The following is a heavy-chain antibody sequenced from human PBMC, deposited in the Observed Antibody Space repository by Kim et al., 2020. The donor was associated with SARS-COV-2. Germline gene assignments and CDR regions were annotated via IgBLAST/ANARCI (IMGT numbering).Heavy chain of an antibody. J-gene: IGHJ2*01. Sequence: SETLSLTCAVSGGSISSGGYSWSWIRQPPGKGLEWIGYIYHSGSTYYNPSLKSRVTISVDRSKNQFSLKLSSVTAADTAVYYCASARYYYDSSGISWYFDLWGRGTLVTVSS. CDR3: ASARYYYDSSGISWYFDL. CDR2: IYHSGST. CDR1: GGSISSGGYS. D-gene: IGHD3-22*01. V-gene: IGHV4-30-2*01.